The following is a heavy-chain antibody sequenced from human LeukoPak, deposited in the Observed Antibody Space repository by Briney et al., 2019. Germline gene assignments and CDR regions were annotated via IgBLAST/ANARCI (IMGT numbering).Heavy chain of an antibody. CDR2: IYSGGST. D-gene: IGHD1-26*01. Sequence: GGSLRLSCAASGFTVSSNYMSWVRQAPGKGLEWVSVIYSGGSTYYADSVKGRFTISRHNSKNTLYLRMNSLRAEDTAVYYCARGWELGPGAFDIWGQGTMVTVSS. CDR3: ARGWELGPGAFDI. J-gene: IGHJ3*02. CDR1: GFTVSSNY. V-gene: IGHV3-53*04.